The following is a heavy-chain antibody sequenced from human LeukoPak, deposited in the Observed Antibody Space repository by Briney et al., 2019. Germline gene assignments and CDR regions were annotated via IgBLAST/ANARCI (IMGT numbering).Heavy chain of an antibody. Sequence: PSETLSLTCTVSGGSISSYFWSWIRQPPGKGLQWIGYIYYSGSTIYNPSLKSRVTISVDTSKNQFSLELSSVTAADTAVYYCARASEDYYHYYMDVWGKGTTVTISS. CDR1: GGSISSYF. D-gene: IGHD1-14*01. CDR3: ARASEDYYHYYMDV. CDR2: IYYSGST. J-gene: IGHJ6*03. V-gene: IGHV4-59*01.